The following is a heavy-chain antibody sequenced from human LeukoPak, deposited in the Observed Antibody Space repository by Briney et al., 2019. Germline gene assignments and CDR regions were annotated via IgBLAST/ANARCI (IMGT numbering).Heavy chain of an antibody. J-gene: IGHJ3*02. V-gene: IGHV5-51*01. CDR3: ARAPPGDYYGSGSYAFDI. D-gene: IGHD3-10*01. CDR2: IYPDDSRT. CDR1: GYRFTKSW. Sequence: GESLKISCKGSGYRFTKSWIGWVRQMPGKGLEWLGIIYPDDSRTRYSPSFQGQVTMSVDKSINTAYLQWSSLKASDTAMYYCARAPPGDYYGSGSYAFDIWGQGTMVTVSS.